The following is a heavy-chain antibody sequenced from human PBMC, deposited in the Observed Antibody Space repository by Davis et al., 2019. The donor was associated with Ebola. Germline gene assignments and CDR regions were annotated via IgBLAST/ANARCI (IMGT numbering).Heavy chain of an antibody. Sequence: GGSLRLSCAASGFTFSNYAMTWVRQAPGKGLEWVSAISGSGGSTYYADSVKGRFTISRDNAKNSLYLQMNSLRAEDTAVYYCARETGVGYWGQGTLVTVSS. CDR1: GFTFSNYA. J-gene: IGHJ4*02. V-gene: IGHV3-23*01. CDR3: ARETGVGY. CDR2: ISGSGGST. D-gene: IGHD1-26*01.